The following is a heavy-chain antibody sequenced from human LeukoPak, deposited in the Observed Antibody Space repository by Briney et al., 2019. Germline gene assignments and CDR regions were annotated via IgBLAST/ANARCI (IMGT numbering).Heavy chain of an antibody. V-gene: IGHV4-59*11. CDR3: AEIPRI. Sequence: SETLSLTCSVSGDDIYNHYWSWVRQPPGKEPEWIAYIYYTGTSSGRTDYNPSLQSRVSISIDTSKSQFSLRLDSVTAADTAFYYCAEIPRIWGQGILVTVSS. J-gene: IGHJ4*02. CDR1: GDDIYNHY. CDR2: IYYTGTSSGRT. D-gene: IGHD5-24*01.